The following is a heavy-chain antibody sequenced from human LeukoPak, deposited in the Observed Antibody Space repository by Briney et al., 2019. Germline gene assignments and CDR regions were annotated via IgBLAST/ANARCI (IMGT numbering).Heavy chain of an antibody. V-gene: IGHV4-39*01. CDR1: GGSISSSNYY. Sequence: SETLSLTCTVSGGSISSSNYYWGWIRQPPGKGLEWIGSIYYSGSTYYSPSLKSRVTISVDTSKNQFSLKPNSVTAADTAVYYCATHSSSRGPLRYWGQGALVTVSS. CDR3: ATHSSSRGPLRY. J-gene: IGHJ4*02. CDR2: IYYSGST. D-gene: IGHD6-13*01.